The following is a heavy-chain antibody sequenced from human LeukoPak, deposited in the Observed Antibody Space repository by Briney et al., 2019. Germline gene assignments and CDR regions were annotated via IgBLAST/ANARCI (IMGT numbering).Heavy chain of an antibody. CDR2: IGTAGDT. J-gene: IGHJ6*02. D-gene: IGHD6-19*01. CDR3: ARGDSAIAVAGYYYYGMDV. CDR1: GFTFSSYD. V-gene: IGHV3-13*01. Sequence: SGGSLRLSCAASGFTFSSYDMPWVRQATGKGLEWVSAIGTAGDTYYPGSVKGRFTISRENAKNSLYLQMNSLRAGDTAVYYCARGDSAIAVAGYYYYGMDVWGQGTTVTVSS.